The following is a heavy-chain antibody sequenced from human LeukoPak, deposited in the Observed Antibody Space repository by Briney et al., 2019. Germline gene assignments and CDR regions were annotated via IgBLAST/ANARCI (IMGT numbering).Heavy chain of an antibody. CDR1: GGTFSSYA. CDR3: ARDTGSDYHDAFDI. CDR2: IIPILGIT. Sequence: SVKVSCKASGGTFSSYAISWVRQAPGQGREWMGRIIPILGITNYAQMFQGRVTITADKSTSTAYMELSSLRSEDTAVYYCARDTGSDYHDAFDIWGQGTMVTVSS. V-gene: IGHV1-69*04. D-gene: IGHD1-26*01. J-gene: IGHJ3*02.